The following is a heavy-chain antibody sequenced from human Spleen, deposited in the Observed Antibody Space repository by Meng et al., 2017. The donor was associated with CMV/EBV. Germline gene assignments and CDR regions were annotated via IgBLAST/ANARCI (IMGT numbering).Heavy chain of an antibody. V-gene: IGHV3-11*01. CDR3: AREVSNAFDI. Sequence: GVSLKISCAASGFTFRDYYMSWIRQAPGTGLEWVSYISKSGNTIYYADSVKGRFTISRDNAKNSLYLQMNSLRAEDTAVYYCAREVSNAFDIWGQGTMVTVSS. CDR2: ISKSGNTI. CDR1: GFTFRDYY. D-gene: IGHD2/OR15-2a*01. J-gene: IGHJ3*02.